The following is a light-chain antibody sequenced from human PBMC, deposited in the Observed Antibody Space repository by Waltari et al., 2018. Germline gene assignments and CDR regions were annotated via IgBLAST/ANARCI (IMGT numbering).Light chain of an antibody. J-gene: IGKJ4*01. V-gene: IGKV3-11*01. CDR3: QQRSNWPKLT. CDR1: QSVSSS. CDR2: DAS. Sequence: EIVLTQSPATLSLSPGERATLSCRASQSVSSSLAWYQQKPGQAPRLLFYDASNRATGITARFSGSWSGTDFTLTISSLEPEDFAVYYCQQRSNWPKLTFGGGTKVEIK.